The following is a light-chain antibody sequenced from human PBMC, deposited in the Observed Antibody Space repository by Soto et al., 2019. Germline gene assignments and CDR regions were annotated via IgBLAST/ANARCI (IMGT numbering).Light chain of an antibody. Sequence: QLVLTQPPSASGTPGQRVTISCSGSSSNIGSNTVSWYQQLPLSAPKLLIYSNNQRPSGVPDRFSGSKSATSASLAISGLQSEDEADYYCAAWDVSLNGRVFGGGTQLTVL. J-gene: IGLJ3*02. CDR2: SNN. V-gene: IGLV1-44*01. CDR1: SSNIGSNT. CDR3: AAWDVSLNGRV.